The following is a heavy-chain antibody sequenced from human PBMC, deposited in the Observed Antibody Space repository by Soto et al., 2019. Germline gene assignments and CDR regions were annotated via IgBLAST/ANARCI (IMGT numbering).Heavy chain of an antibody. D-gene: IGHD1-26*01. CDR3: ANAVGGSEDPGPNDY. CDR1: GFTFSSYA. CDR2: ISGSGGST. J-gene: IGHJ4*02. V-gene: IGHV3-23*01. Sequence: EVQLLESGGGLVQPGGSLRLSCAASGFTFSSYAMSWVRQAPGKGLEWVSAISGSGGSTYYADSVKGRFTISRDNSKNTLYLQMNSLRAEDTAVYYCANAVGGSEDPGPNDYWGQGTLVTVSS.